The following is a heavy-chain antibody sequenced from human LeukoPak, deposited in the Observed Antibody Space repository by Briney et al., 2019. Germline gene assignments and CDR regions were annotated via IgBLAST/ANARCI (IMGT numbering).Heavy chain of an antibody. CDR1: GYTFTSYG. J-gene: IGHJ4*02. CDR3: ARDTKVRGAGLDY. CDR2: IYPNGGGT. D-gene: IGHD3-10*01. Sequence: ASVKVSCKASGYTFTSYGISWVRQAPGQGLEWMGCIYPNGGGTNYAQKFQGSVTITRDTSISTDYMELSRLRSDDTAVYYCARDTKVRGAGLDYWGQGTLVTVSS. V-gene: IGHV1-2*02.